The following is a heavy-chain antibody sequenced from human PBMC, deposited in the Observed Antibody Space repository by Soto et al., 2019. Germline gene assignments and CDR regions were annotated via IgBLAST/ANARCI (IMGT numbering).Heavy chain of an antibody. CDR2: ISSSSSYI. V-gene: IGHV3-21*01. CDR1: GFTFSSYS. D-gene: IGHD2-15*01. CDR3: ARNPLIGYCSGGSCYGDY. Sequence: EVQLVESGGGLVKPGGSLRLSCAASGFTFSSYSMNWVRQAPGKGLEWGSSISSSSSYIYYADSVKGRFTISRDNAKNSLYLQMNSLRAEDTAVYYCARNPLIGYCSGGSCYGDYWGQGTLVTVSS. J-gene: IGHJ4*02.